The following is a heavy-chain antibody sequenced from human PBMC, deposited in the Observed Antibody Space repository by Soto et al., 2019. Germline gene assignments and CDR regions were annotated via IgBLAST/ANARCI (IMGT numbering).Heavy chain of an antibody. CDR3: AREGYYYDSSGADY. Sequence: QVQLVESAGGVVQPGRSLRLSCAASGFTFSSYGMHWVRQAPGKGLEWVAVIWYDGSNKYYADSVKGRFTISRDNSKNTLYLQMNSLRAEDTAVYYCAREGYYYDSSGADYWGQGTLVTVSS. CDR1: GFTFSSYG. CDR2: IWYDGSNK. J-gene: IGHJ4*02. D-gene: IGHD3-22*01. V-gene: IGHV3-33*01.